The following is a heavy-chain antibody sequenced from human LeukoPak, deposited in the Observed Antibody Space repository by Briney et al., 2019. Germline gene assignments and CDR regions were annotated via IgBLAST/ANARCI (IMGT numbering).Heavy chain of an antibody. V-gene: IGHV3-23*01. Sequence: GGSLRLSCAASGFTFSSYAMSWVRQAPGMGLEWVSAVSGSGGSTYYADSVKGRFTISRDNSKNTLYLQMGSLRAVDMAVYYCARDSYGACGYWGQGTLVTVSS. CDR1: GFTFSSYA. D-gene: IGHD5-18*01. CDR2: VSGSGGST. J-gene: IGHJ4*02. CDR3: ARDSYGACGY.